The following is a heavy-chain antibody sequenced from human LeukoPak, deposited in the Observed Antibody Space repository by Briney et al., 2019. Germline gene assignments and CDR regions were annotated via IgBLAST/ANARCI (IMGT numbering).Heavy chain of an antibody. CDR3: ARVSVIAARLLFDY. Sequence: SETLSLTCTVSGGSISSSSYYWGWLRQPPGKGLEWIGSIYYSGSTYYNPSLKSRVTISVDTSKNQFSLKLSSVTAADTAVYYCARVSVIAARLLFDYWGQGTLVTVSS. V-gene: IGHV4-39*07. J-gene: IGHJ4*02. CDR1: GGSISSSSYY. CDR2: IYYSGST. D-gene: IGHD6-6*01.